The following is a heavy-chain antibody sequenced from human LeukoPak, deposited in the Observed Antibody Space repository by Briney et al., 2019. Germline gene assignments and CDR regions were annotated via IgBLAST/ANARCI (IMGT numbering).Heavy chain of an antibody. V-gene: IGHV4-4*02. Sequence: SETLSLTCAVSGGSISSSNWWSWVRQPPGKGLEWIGEIYHSGSTNYNPSLKSRVTISVDKSKNQFSLKLSSVTAADTAVYYCARTYYYGSGSYYNVWYFDYWGQGTLVTVSS. CDR1: GGSISSSNW. CDR3: ARTYYYGSGSYYNVWYFDY. D-gene: IGHD3-10*01. J-gene: IGHJ4*02. CDR2: IYHSGST.